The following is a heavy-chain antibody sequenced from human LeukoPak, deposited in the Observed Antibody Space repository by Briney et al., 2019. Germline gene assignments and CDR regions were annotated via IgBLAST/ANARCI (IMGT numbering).Heavy chain of an antibody. V-gene: IGHV3-23*01. J-gene: IGHJ3*02. Sequence: PWGSLRLSCAASGFTFSSYAMSWVRQAPGKGLEWVSAISGSGGSTYYADSVKGRFTISRDNSKNTLYLQMNSLRAEDTAVYYCAKDLEADSSGWYNAFDIWGQGTMVTVSS. D-gene: IGHD6-19*01. CDR3: AKDLEADSSGWYNAFDI. CDR1: GFTFSSYA. CDR2: ISGSGGST.